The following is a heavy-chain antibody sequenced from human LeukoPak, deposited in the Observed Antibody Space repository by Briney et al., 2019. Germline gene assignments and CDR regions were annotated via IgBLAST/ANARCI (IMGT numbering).Heavy chain of an antibody. CDR3: AKGYPGIAAAGTGKYYYYYMDV. V-gene: IGHV3-7*01. CDR2: IKQDGSEK. CDR1: GFTFSSYW. Sequence: GGSLRLSCAASGFTFSSYWMSWVRQAPGKGLEWVAIIKQDGSEKYYVDSVKGRFTISRDNSKNTLYLQMNSLRAEDTAVYYCAKGYPGIAAAGTGKYYYYYMDVWGKGTTVTVSS. D-gene: IGHD6-13*01. J-gene: IGHJ6*03.